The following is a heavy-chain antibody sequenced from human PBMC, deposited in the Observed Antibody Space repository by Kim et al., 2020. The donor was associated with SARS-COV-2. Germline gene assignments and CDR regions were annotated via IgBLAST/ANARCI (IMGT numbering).Heavy chain of an antibody. CDR2: IKSKTDGGTR. V-gene: IGHV3-15*01. Sequence: GGSLRLSCAASGFTFSNAWMSWVRQAPGKGLEWVGRIKSKTDGGTRDFAAPVKGRFIISRDDSKNTMSLQMTSLKTEDTAVYYCTTGTGRSDFDYWSQGTLVTVSS. CDR1: GFTFSNAW. CDR3: TTGTGRSDFDY. J-gene: IGHJ4*02.